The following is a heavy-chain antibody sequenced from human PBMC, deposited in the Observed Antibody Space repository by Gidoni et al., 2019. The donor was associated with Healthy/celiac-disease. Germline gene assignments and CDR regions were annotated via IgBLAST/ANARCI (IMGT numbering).Heavy chain of an antibody. Sequence: QVQLVQSGAEVKKPGASVKVSCKASGYTFTSYGISWVRQAPGQGLEWMGWISAYNGNTNDAQKLQGRVTMTTDTSTSTAYMELRSLRSDDTAVYYCARERLEGILGYCSGGSCYSVFDYWGQGTLVTVSS. V-gene: IGHV1-18*01. J-gene: IGHJ4*02. CDR1: GYTFTSYG. CDR3: ARERLEGILGYCSGGSCYSVFDY. D-gene: IGHD2-15*01. CDR2: ISAYNGNT.